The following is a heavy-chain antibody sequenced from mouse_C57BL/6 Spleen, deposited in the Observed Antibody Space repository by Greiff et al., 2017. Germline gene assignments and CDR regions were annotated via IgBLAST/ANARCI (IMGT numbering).Heavy chain of an antibody. V-gene: IGHV1-85*01. Sequence: QVQLQQSGPELVKPGASVKLSCKASGYTFTSYDINWVKQRPGQGLEWLGWIYPRDGSTKYNEKFKGKATLTVDTSSSTAYMELHSLTSEDSAVYFCASGYFPLAYWGQGTLVTVSA. CDR2: IYPRDGST. CDR3: ASGYFPLAY. J-gene: IGHJ3*01. CDR1: GYTFTSYD. D-gene: IGHD2-14*01.